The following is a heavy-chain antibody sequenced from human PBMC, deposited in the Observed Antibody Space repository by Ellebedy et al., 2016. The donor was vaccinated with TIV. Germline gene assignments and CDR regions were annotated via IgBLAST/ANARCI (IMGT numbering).Heavy chain of an antibody. V-gene: IGHV3-23*01. CDR3: ARGGIGKIGSYWVFDY. CDR2: ISGSGGST. J-gene: IGHJ4*02. CDR1: GFTFSSYA. Sequence: GESLKISCAASGFTFSSYAMSWVRQAPGKGLEWVSAISGSGGSTYYADSVKGRFTISRDNSKNTLYLQMNSLRAEDTAVYYCARGGIGKIGSYWVFDYWGQGTLVTVSS. D-gene: IGHD1-26*01.